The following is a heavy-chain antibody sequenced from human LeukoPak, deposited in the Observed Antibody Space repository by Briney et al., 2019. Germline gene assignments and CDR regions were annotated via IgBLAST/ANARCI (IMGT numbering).Heavy chain of an antibody. V-gene: IGHV4-34*01. Sequence: SETLSLTCAVYGGSFSGYYWSWIRQPPGKGLEWIGGINHSGSTNYNPSLKSRVTMSVDTSKNQFSLKLSSVTAADTAVYYCARIKGGYDGAYWGQGTLVTVSS. D-gene: IGHD5-12*01. CDR1: GGSFSGYY. CDR3: ARIKGGYDGAY. J-gene: IGHJ4*02. CDR2: INHSGST.